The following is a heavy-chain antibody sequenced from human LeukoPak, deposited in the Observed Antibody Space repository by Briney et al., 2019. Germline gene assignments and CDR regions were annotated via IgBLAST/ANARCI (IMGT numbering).Heavy chain of an antibody. V-gene: IGHV1-8*03. Sequence: ASVKVSCKASGYTFTSYDINWVRQATGQGLEWMGWMNPNSGNTGYAQKFQGRVTITRNTSISTAYMELSSLRSEDTALYYCARITMTTSGWYFDLWGRGSLVTVSS. J-gene: IGHJ2*01. CDR2: MNPNSGNT. CDR1: GYTFTSYD. CDR3: ARITMTTSGWYFDL. D-gene: IGHD3-22*01.